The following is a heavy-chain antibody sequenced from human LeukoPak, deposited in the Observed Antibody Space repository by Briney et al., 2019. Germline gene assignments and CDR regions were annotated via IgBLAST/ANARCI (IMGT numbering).Heavy chain of an antibody. Sequence: PGGSLRLSCAASGFTVSSNYMSWVRQAPGKGLEWVSVIYSGGSTYYADSVKGRFTISRDNSKNTLYLQMNSLRAEDTAVYYCARDPIHRDDYNAAWGQGALVSVSS. J-gene: IGHJ5*02. V-gene: IGHV3-53*01. CDR3: ARDPIHRDDYNAA. CDR2: IYSGGST. D-gene: IGHD4/OR15-4a*01. CDR1: GFTVSSNY.